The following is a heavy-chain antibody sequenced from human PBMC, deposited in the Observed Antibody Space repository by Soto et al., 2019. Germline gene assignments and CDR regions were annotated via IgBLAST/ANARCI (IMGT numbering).Heavy chain of an antibody. D-gene: IGHD1-26*01. CDR3: GRTLPPIDY. Sequence: QVQLVQSGAEVKKPGASVKVSCKASGYTFTNYGISWVRQAPGQGLEWMGWISAYNGNTKYAQNLQGRVTMTTDTATSTAYMELRSLRPDATAVYYCGRTLPPIDYWGQGTLVTVSS. V-gene: IGHV1-18*01. J-gene: IGHJ4*02. CDR2: ISAYNGNT. CDR1: GYTFTNYG.